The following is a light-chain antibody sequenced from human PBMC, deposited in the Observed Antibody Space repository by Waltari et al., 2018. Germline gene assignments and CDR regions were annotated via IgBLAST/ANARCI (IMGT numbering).Light chain of an antibody. CDR2: WAS. Sequence: DIVMTQSPDSQAVSLGERATINCKSSQSVLYSSNNKNYLAWYQQKPGQPPKLLIYWASTRESGVPDRFSGSGSGTDFTLTISSLQAEDVAVYYCQQYYSIPYTFGQGTKLEIK. CDR3: QQYYSIPYT. CDR1: QSVLYSSNNKNY. V-gene: IGKV4-1*01. J-gene: IGKJ2*01.